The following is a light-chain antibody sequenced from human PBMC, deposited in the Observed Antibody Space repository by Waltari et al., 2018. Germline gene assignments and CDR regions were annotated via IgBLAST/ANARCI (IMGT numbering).Light chain of an antibody. V-gene: IGLV2-23*02. CDR3: CSYAGSPTFVI. J-gene: IGLJ2*01. CDR1: SSDVGSYNL. Sequence: QSALTQPASVSGSPGPSITLSCTGTSSDVGSYNLSSWYQQRPGKAPRLMIYEVNKRPSGVSNRFSGSKSGNTASLTISGLQAEDEADYYCCSYAGSPTFVIFGGGSKLTVL. CDR2: EVN.